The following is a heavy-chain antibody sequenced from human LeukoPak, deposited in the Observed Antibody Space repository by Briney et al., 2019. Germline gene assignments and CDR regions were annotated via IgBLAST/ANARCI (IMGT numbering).Heavy chain of an antibody. J-gene: IGHJ4*02. CDR3: ARDKVSMVVAADVDY. CDR1: GGSISSYY. V-gene: IGHV4-59*01. CDR2: IYYSGST. D-gene: IGHD2-15*01. Sequence: SETLSLTCTVSGGSISSYYWSWIRQPPGKGLEWIGYIYYSGSTNYNPSLKSRVTISVDTSKNQFSLKLSSVTAADTAVYYCARDKVSMVVAADVDYWGQGTLVTVSS.